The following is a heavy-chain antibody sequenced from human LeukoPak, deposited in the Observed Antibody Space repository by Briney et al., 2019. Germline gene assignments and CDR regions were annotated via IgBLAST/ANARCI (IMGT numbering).Heavy chain of an antibody. V-gene: IGHV3-7*01. J-gene: IGHJ3*02. CDR1: GFTFSSYW. Sequence: GGSLRLSCAASGFTFSSYWMSWVRQAPGKGLEWVANIKQDGNEKYYVDSVKGRFTISRDNAKNSLYLQMNSLRAEDTAVYYCARETYYDSSGYYDAFDIWGQGTMVTVSS. CDR2: IKQDGNEK. D-gene: IGHD3-22*01. CDR3: ARETYYDSSGYYDAFDI.